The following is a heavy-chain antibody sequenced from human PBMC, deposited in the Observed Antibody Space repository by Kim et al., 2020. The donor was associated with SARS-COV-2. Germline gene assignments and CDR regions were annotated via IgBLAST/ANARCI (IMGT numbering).Heavy chain of an antibody. D-gene: IGHD3-9*01. J-gene: IGHJ4*02. V-gene: IGHV5-51*01. CDR3: ARADISPYYFDY. Sequence: RYPQSFQGQVTISADKSISPAYLQWSSLKASDTAMYYCARADISPYYFDYWGQGTLVTVSS.